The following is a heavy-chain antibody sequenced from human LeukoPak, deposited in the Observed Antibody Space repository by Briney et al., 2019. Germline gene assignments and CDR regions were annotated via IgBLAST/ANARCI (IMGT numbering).Heavy chain of an antibody. CDR3: ARYSESYHAIDY. CDR2: ISNTGGST. D-gene: IGHD5-12*01. V-gene: IGHV3-23*01. J-gene: IGHJ4*02. CDR1: GFTFRTYA. Sequence: GGSLRLSCAASGFTFRTYAMSWVRQAPGKGLEWVSVISNTGGSTFYADSVKGRLTISRDNAENTLYLQMNSLRAEDTALYYCARYSESYHAIDYWGQGTLVTVSS.